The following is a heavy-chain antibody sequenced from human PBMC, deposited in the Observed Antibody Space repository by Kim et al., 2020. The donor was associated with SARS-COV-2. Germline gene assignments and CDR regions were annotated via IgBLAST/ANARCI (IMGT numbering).Heavy chain of an antibody. D-gene: IGHD3-10*01. V-gene: IGHV4-39*01. J-gene: IGHJ4*02. CDR3: ARRPDVLLWFGELLSPFGY. CDR1: GGSISSSSYY. CDR2: IYYSGST. Sequence: SETLSLTCTVSGGSISSSSYYWGWIRQPPGKGLEWIGSIYYSGSTYYNPSLKSRVTISVDTSKNQFSLKLSSVTAADTAVYYCARRPDVLLWFGELLSPFGYWAQGTLVTVSS.